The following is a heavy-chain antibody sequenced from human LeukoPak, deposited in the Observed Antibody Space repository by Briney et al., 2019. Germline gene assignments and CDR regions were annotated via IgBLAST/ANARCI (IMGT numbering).Heavy chain of an antibody. CDR3: AGRSEVMHYYGSSGYDNDY. V-gene: IGHV4-59*08. Sequence: PSETLSLTCTVSGGSISSYYWSWIRQPPGKGLEWIGYIYYSGSTNYNPSLKSRVTISVDTSKNQFSLKLSSVTAADTAVYYCAGRSEVMHYYGSSGYDNDYWGKGILVTV. CDR1: GGSISSYY. CDR2: IYYSGST. J-gene: IGHJ4*02. D-gene: IGHD3-22*01.